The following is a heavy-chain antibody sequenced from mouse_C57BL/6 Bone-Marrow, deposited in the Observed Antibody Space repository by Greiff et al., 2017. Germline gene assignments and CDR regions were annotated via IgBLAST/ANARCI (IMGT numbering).Heavy chain of an antibody. D-gene: IGHD2-3*01. CDR1: GYTFTSYW. V-gene: IGHV1-55*01. J-gene: IGHJ2*01. Sequence: VQLQQSGAELVKPGASVKMSCKASGYTFTSYWITWVKQRPGQGLEWIGDIYPGSGSTNYNEKFKVKATLTVDTSSSTAYMQLSSLTSEDSAVYYCARVDDGYGYFDYWGQGTTLTVSS. CDR2: IYPGSGST. CDR3: ARVDDGYGYFDY.